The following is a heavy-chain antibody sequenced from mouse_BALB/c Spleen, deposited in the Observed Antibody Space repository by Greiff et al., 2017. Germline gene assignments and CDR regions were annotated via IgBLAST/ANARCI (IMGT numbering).Heavy chain of an antibody. J-gene: IGHJ4*01. CDR2: IRNKANGYTT. D-gene: IGHD3-1*01. V-gene: IGHV7-3*02. CDR1: GFTFTDYY. Sequence: EVKLVESGGGLVQPGGSLRLSCATSGFTFTDYYMSWVRQPPGKALEWLGFIRNKANGYTTEYSASVKGRFTISRDNSQSILYLQMNTLRAEDSATYYCARDSGDYWGQGTSVTVSS. CDR3: ARDSGDY.